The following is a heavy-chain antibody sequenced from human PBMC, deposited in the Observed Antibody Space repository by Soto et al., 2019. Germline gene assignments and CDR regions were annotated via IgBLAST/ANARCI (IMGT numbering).Heavy chain of an antibody. CDR1: GGSISSSSYY. Sequence: SETLSLTCTASGGSISSSSYYWGWIRQPPGKGLEWIGSIYYSGSTYYNPSLKSRVTISVDTSKNQFSLKLSSVTAADTAVYYCARLDPPGSSWNNYFDYWGQGTLVTVSS. CDR3: ARLDPPGSSWNNYFDY. J-gene: IGHJ4*02. V-gene: IGHV4-39*01. D-gene: IGHD6-13*01. CDR2: IYYSGST.